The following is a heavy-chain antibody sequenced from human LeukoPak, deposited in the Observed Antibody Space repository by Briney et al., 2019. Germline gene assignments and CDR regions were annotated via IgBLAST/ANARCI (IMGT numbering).Heavy chain of an antibody. D-gene: IGHD6-19*01. J-gene: IGHJ3*02. CDR1: RFTFSSYG. CDR3: AREFSGYAFDI. CDR2: ISDDGTRK. Sequence: GGSLRLSCAASRFTFSSYGIHWVRLAPGKGLEWVAVISDDGTRKYYEDSVQGRFTISRDNSKNTLYLQMNSLRAEDTAVYYCAREFSGYAFDIWGQGTMVTVSS. V-gene: IGHV3-30*03.